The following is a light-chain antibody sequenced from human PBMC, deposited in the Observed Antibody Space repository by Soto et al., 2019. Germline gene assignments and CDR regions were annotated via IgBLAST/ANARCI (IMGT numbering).Light chain of an antibody. CDR1: QTLSSW. CDR2: KAS. V-gene: IGKV1-5*03. J-gene: IGKJ1*01. Sequence: DIQMTPCPSTLSGSVGDRVTITCRASQTLSSWLAWYQQKPGKAPKLLIYKASTLKSGVPSRFSGSGFGTEFTLTISSLQPDDFATYYCQHYNSYSEAFGQGTKVDIK. CDR3: QHYNSYSEA.